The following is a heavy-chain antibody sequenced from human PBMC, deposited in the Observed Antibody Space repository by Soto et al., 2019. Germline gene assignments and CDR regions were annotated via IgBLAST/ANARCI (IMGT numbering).Heavy chain of an antibody. CDR1: GLTFNTSG. Sequence: GGSLRLSCEVSGLTFNTSGMHWVRQAPGKGLEWLAVISYDGATQYYGDTVKGRFTISRDNSKNTLFLHMGRLRAEDTAMYYCARDPSQPQSPDDAFDIWGQGTTVTVSS. CDR3: ARDPSQPQSPDDAFDI. V-gene: IGHV3-30*03. CDR2: ISYDGATQ. J-gene: IGHJ3*02.